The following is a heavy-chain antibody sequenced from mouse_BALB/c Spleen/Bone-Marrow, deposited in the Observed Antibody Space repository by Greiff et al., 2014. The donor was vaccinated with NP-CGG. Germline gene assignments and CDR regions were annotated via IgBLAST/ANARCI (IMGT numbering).Heavy chain of an antibody. CDR1: GYTFTSYV. V-gene: IGHV1-14*01. J-gene: IGHJ2*01. Sequence: EVKLVDSGPELVKPGASVKMSCKASGYTFTSYVMHWVKQKPGQGLEWIGYINPYNDGTKYNEKFKGKATLTSDKSSSTAYMELSSLTSEDSAVYYCARQGVDYFDYWGQGTTLTVSS. CDR3: ARQGVDYFDY. CDR2: INPYNDGT.